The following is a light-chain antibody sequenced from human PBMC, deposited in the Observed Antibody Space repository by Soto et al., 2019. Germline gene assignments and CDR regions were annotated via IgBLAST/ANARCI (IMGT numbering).Light chain of an antibody. J-gene: IGKJ1*01. V-gene: IGKV3-15*01. Sequence: EIVLTQSPGTLSLSPGERATLSFRASESINRNLVWYQKRPGQAPRLVIYGASTRATGIPARFSGSGSGTDFTLTISSLQSEDLAVYYCQQCHNWPRTFGQGTKVDIK. CDR1: ESINRN. CDR3: QQCHNWPRT. CDR2: GAS.